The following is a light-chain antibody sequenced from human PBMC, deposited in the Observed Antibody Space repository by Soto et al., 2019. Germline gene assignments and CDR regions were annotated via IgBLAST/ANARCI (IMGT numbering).Light chain of an antibody. CDR1: LSVNSAS. Sequence: EIVLTQSPATLSWSPGERGTLSCRASLSVNSASLAWYQQKPGQAPRLLLYGAFRRSTGIPDRFSNTGSGTDFTLNINRLQPAGFAVYYCQQFDSLPYTFGQGTKLQIK. J-gene: IGKJ2*01. CDR3: QQFDSLPYT. V-gene: IGKV3-20*01. CDR2: GAF.